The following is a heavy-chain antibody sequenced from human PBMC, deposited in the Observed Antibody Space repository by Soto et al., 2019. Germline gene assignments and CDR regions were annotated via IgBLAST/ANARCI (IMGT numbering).Heavy chain of an antibody. CDR2: ISYDGSNK. CDR1: GFTFSSYA. J-gene: IGHJ1*01. D-gene: IGHD6-13*01. Sequence: GGSLRLSCAASGFTFSSYAMHWVRQAPGKGLEWVAVISYDGSNKYYADSVKGRFTISRDNSKNTLYLQMNSLRAEDTAVYYCARDIAAAGTSFLAGFADWGQGTLVTVAS. V-gene: IGHV3-30-3*01. CDR3: ARDIAAAGTSFLAGFAD.